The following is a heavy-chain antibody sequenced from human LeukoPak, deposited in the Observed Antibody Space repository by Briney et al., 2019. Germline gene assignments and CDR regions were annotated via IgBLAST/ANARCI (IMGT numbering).Heavy chain of an antibody. Sequence: ASVKVSCKASGGTFSSYAISWVRQAPGQGLEWMGGIIPIFGTANYAQKFQGRVTITADKSTSTAYMELSSLRSEDTAVYYCAIVVVTANSLYYFDYWGQGTLVTVSS. D-gene: IGHD2-21*02. CDR2: IIPIFGTA. CDR3: AIVVVTANSLYYFDY. J-gene: IGHJ4*02. V-gene: IGHV1-69*06. CDR1: GGTFSSYA.